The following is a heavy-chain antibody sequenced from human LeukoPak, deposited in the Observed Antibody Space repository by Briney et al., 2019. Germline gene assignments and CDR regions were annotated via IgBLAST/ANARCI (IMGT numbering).Heavy chain of an antibody. CDR3: ANGEVYFDY. V-gene: IGHV3-9*01. CDR1: GFTFDDYA. J-gene: IGHJ4*02. D-gene: IGHD4-17*01. CDR2: ISWNSGSI. Sequence: GGSLRLSCAASGFTFDDYAMHWVRQAPGKGLEWVSGISWNSGSIGYADSVKGRFTISRDNAKNSLYLQMNSLRAEGTAVYYCANGEVYFDYWGQGTLVTVSS.